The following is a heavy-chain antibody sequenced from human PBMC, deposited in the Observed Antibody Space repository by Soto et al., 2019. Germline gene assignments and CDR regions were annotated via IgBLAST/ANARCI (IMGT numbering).Heavy chain of an antibody. CDR2: IYYSGST. Sequence: NPSETLSLTCTVSGGSISSYYWSWIRQPPGKGLEWIGYIYYSGSTNYNPSLKSRVTISVDTSKNQFSLKLSSVTAADTAVYYCARVGRRITIFGVVIMAGWFDPWGQGTLVTVSS. CDR1: GGSISSYY. CDR3: ARVGRRITIFGVVIMAGWFDP. V-gene: IGHV4-59*01. D-gene: IGHD3-3*01. J-gene: IGHJ5*02.